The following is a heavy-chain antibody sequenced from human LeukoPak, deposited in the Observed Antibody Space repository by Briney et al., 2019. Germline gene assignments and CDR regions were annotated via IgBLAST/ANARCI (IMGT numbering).Heavy chain of an antibody. CDR2: IKQDGGEK. CDR1: EFTFSSYW. CDR3: ARLSARQILEY. D-gene: IGHD6-19*01. J-gene: IGHJ4*02. V-gene: IGHV3-7*01. Sequence: PGGSLRLSCAASEFTFSSYWMSWVRQAPGKGLEWVANIKQDGGEKYYLDSVKGRFTVSRDNAKNSLYLQMNSLRAEDTAVYYCARLSARQILEYWGQGTLVTVSS.